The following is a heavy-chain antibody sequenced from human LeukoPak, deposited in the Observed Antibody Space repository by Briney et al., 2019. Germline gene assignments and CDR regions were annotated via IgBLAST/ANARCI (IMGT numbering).Heavy chain of an antibody. D-gene: IGHD1-26*01. CDR1: GGSISSGVYY. Sequence: SQTLSLTCTVSGGSISSGVYYWSWIRQHPGKGLEWIGYIYYSGSTYYNPSLKSRVTISVDTSKNQFSLKLSSVTAADTAVYYCAREGMREDKNNWFDPWGQGTLVTVSS. V-gene: IGHV4-31*03. CDR3: AREGMREDKNNWFDP. J-gene: IGHJ5*02. CDR2: IYYSGST.